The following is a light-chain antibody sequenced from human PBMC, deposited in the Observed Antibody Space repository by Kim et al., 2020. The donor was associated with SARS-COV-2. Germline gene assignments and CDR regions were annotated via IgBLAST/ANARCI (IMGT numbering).Light chain of an antibody. Sequence: ATINCKSSQSVLNRSNNKNYLAWYQQKPRQPPKLLIYWASPRESGVPDRFSGSGSGTDFTLTISSLQAEDVAVYYCQQYYDTRWTFGQGTKVEIK. CDR2: WAS. J-gene: IGKJ1*01. CDR1: QSVLNRSNNKNY. CDR3: QQYYDTRWT. V-gene: IGKV4-1*01.